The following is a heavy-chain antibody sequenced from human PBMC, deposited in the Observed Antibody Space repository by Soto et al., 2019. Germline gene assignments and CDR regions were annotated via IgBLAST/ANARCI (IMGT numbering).Heavy chain of an antibody. J-gene: IGHJ6*04. Sequence: GGSLRLSCNASGFTASSTYMSWVRQAPGMGLEWVAVIESGGSTHYADSVKGRFTISRDIPKNMIYLQLHTLRAEDTAVYYCAKDLGPLRLLHYYFYGLDVSRKGTKVPVSS. CDR1: GFTASSTY. D-gene: IGHD2-15*01. CDR3: AKDLGPLRLLHYYFYGLDV. CDR2: IESGGST. V-gene: IGHV3-53*01.